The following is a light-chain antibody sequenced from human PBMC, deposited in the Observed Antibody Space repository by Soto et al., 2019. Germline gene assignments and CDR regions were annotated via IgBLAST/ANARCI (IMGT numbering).Light chain of an antibody. CDR1: SSGV. J-gene: IGLJ2*01. Sequence: QSALTQPASVSGSPGQSITISCTGTSSGVSWYQHHPGKAPKLMIYEDTERPSGVSNRFSGSKSGNTASLTITGLQAEDEADYYCCSNAGMTFGGGTQVTVL. V-gene: IGLV2-23*01. CDR3: CSNAGMT. CDR2: EDT.